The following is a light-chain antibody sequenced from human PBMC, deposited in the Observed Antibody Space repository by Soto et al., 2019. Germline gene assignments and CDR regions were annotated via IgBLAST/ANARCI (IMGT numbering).Light chain of an antibody. CDR2: KAS. CDR1: QSISSW. CDR3: HQYNNWPYT. Sequence: DIQMTQSPSTLSASVGDRVTITCRASQSISSWLAWYQQKPGKAPKLLIYKASSLESGVPSRFSGSGSGTEFTLTISSLQPDDFATYYCHQYNNWPYTFGQGTKLEI. J-gene: IGKJ2*01. V-gene: IGKV1-5*03.